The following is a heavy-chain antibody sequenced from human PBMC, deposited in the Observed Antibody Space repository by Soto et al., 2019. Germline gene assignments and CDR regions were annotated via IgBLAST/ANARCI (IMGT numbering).Heavy chain of an antibody. CDR3: ARVQATIFGVVIRGFDP. V-gene: IGHV1-18*01. J-gene: IGHJ5*02. CDR1: RYTFTSYG. CDR2: ISAYNGNT. D-gene: IGHD3-3*01. Sequence: GASVKVSCEASRYTFTSYGISWVRQAPGQGLEWMGWISAYNGNTNYAQKLQGRVTMTTDTSTSTAYMELRSLRSDDTAVYYCARVQATIFGVVIRGFDPWGQGTLVTVSS.